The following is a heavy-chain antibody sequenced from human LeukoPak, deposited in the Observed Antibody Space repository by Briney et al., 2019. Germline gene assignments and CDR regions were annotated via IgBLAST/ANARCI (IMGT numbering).Heavy chain of an antibody. D-gene: IGHD6-13*01. J-gene: IGHJ4*02. CDR1: GFTFSNYW. CDR3: ANKGAAAETGYYFDY. V-gene: IGHV3-74*01. CDR2: INNDGTGT. Sequence: GGSLRLSCAASGFTFSNYWMHWVRQAPGKGLVWVSRINNDGTGTSYADSVKGRFTISRDNSKNTLYLQMNSLRAEDTAVYYCANKGAAAETGYYFDYWGQGTLVTVSS.